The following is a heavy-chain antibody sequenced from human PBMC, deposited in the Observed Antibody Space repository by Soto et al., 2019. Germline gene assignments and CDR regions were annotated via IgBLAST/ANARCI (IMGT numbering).Heavy chain of an antibody. D-gene: IGHD3-9*01. CDR1: GGSISSSSYY. J-gene: IGHJ2*01. V-gene: IGHV4-39*01. Sequence: QLQLQESGPGLVKPSETLSLTCTVSGGSISSSSYYWGWIRQPPGKGLEWIGSIYYSGSTYYNPSLKRRVTISVDTSKHQFSLKLSSVTAADTAVYYCARLYYDILTGYYRVDWYFDLWGRGTLVTVSS. CDR3: ARLYYDILTGYYRVDWYFDL. CDR2: IYYSGST.